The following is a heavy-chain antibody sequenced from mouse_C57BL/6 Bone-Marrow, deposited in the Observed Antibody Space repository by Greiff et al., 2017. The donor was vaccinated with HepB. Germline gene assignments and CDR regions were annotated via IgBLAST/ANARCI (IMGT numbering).Heavy chain of an antibody. CDR1: GYAFSSSW. V-gene: IGHV1-82*01. Sequence: VQLQQSGPELVKPGASVKISCKASGYAFSSSWMNWVKQRPGKGLEWIGRIYPGDGDTNYNGKFKGKATLTAAKSSSTAYMQLSSLTSEDSAVYFCARVYYGSSSYWGQGTLVTVSA. CDR3: ARVYYGSSSY. D-gene: IGHD1-1*01. CDR2: IYPGDGDT. J-gene: IGHJ3*01.